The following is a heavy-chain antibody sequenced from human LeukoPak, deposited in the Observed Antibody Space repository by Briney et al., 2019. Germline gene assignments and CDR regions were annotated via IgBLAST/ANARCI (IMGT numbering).Heavy chain of an antibody. V-gene: IGHV3-30-3*01. Sequence: GRSLRLSCAASGFTFSSYAMHWVRQAPGKGLEWVAVISYDGSNKYYADSVKGRFTISRDNSKNTLYLQMNSLRAEDTAVYYCARWLGAWLVLDYWGREPWSPSPQ. CDR1: GFTFSSYA. CDR2: ISYDGSNK. D-gene: IGHD6-19*01. J-gene: IGHJ4*02. CDR3: ARWLGAWLVLDY.